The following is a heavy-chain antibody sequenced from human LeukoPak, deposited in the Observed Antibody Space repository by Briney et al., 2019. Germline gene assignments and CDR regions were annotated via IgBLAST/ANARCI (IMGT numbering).Heavy chain of an antibody. V-gene: IGHV4-39*01. CDR3: AIDSGDHRVVY. CDR1: GGSISSSSFY. D-gene: IGHD1-26*01. J-gene: IGHJ4*02. Sequence: PSGTLSLTCTVSGGSISSSSFYWGWARQPPRKGLEWIGSIYYDGSTHHNPSLKSRVTISADTSKNQYSLRLSSVTAADTAVYYCAIDSGDHRVVYWGQGTLVTVSS. CDR2: IYYDGST.